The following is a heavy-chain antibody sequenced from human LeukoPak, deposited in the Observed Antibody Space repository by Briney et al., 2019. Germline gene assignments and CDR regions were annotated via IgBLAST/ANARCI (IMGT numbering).Heavy chain of an antibody. Sequence: ASVKVSCKASGYTFTDYYMHWVRQAPGQGLEWMGWINSNSGGTNYAQKFQGRVIMTRDTSIRTAYMELSRLRSDDTAIYYCAREVQTPDAFDIWGQGTMVTVSS. CDR2: INSNSGGT. CDR1: GYTFTDYY. CDR3: AREVQTPDAFDI. V-gene: IGHV1-2*02. J-gene: IGHJ3*02.